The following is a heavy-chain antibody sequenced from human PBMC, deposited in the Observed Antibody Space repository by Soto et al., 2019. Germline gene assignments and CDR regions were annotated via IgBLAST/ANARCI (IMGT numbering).Heavy chain of an antibody. J-gene: IGHJ3*02. D-gene: IGHD3-3*01. V-gene: IGHV3-30-3*01. CDR2: ISYDGSNK. CDR1: GFTFSSYA. CDR3: ARGPEEYYDFWSGYSDAFDI. Sequence: QVQLVESGGGVVQPGRSLRLSCAASGFTFSSYAMHWVRQAPGKGLEWVAVISYDGSNKYYADSVKGRFTISRDNSMNPLYLQMNRQRAEDTAVYYCARGPEEYYDFWSGYSDAFDIWGQGTMVTVSS.